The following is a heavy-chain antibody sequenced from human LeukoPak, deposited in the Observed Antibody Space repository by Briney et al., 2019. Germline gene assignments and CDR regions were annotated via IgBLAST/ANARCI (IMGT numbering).Heavy chain of an antibody. CDR1: GGSISSYY. J-gene: IGHJ3*02. CDR2: IYTSGST. D-gene: IGHD2-2*01. Sequence: SETLSPTCTVSGGSISSYYWSWIRQPAGKGLEWIGRIYTSGSTNYNPSLKSRVTMSVDTSKNQFSLKLSSVTAADTAVYYCARDRTLGYCSSTSCLDAFDIWGQGTMVTVSS. CDR3: ARDRTLGYCSSTSCLDAFDI. V-gene: IGHV4-4*07.